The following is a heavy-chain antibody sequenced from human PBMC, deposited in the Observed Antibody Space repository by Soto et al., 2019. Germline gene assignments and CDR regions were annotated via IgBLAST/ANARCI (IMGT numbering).Heavy chain of an antibody. Sequence: QITLRESGPTLVKPTQTLTLTCTFSGFSLSTTGLGVGWIRQSPGRALECLAIIYWDDDKRYMSSLKSRLTIAKDNSKNRVVRTLTDMDPVDTATYYCARPRPCVGGCYTLDYWGQGTLVTVSS. CDR3: ARPRPCVGGCYTLDY. CDR2: IYWDDDK. CDR1: GFSLSTTGLG. V-gene: IGHV2-5*02. J-gene: IGHJ4*02. D-gene: IGHD3-3*01.